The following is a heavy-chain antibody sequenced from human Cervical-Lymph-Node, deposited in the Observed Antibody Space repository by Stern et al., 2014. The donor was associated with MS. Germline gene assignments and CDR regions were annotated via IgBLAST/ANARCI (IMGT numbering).Heavy chain of an antibody. V-gene: IGHV1-69*01. CDR2: ITPLFGTA. D-gene: IGHD1-20*01. CDR1: GGTFSTYV. J-gene: IGHJ6*02. CDR3: AREYNWNDRFYGMDV. Sequence: QLVQSRAEVKKPGSSVKVSCKASGGTFSTYVISWVRQAPGQGLEWMGGITPLFGTAKYAQKFQCRVPITADESASTAYMELSSLRSEDTAVYYCAREYNWNDRFYGMDVWGQGTTVTVSS.